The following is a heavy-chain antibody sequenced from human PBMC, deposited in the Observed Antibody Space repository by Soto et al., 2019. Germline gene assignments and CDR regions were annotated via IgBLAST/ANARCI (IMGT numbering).Heavy chain of an antibody. CDR1: GFTFSSYT. J-gene: IGHJ4*02. D-gene: IGHD1-26*01. V-gene: IGHV3-21*01. CDR3: ERILIVGSTRGSYFDY. Sequence: EVQLVESGGGLVKPGGSLRLSCAASGFTFSSYTMNWVRQAPGKGLEWVSSISSSSSYIYYADSVKGRFTISRDNAKNSLTLQMTGMRAEETVVYDCERILIVGSTRGSYFDYWGQGTLVTVSS. CDR2: ISSSSSYI.